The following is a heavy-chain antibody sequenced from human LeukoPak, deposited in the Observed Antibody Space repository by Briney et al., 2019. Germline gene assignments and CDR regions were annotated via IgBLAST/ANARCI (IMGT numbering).Heavy chain of an antibody. D-gene: IGHD5-24*01. CDR2: ISGSGGST. CDR1: GFTFSNYG. J-gene: IGHJ4*02. V-gene: IGHV3-23*01. Sequence: GGSLRLSCAASGFTFSNYGMSWVRQAPGKGLEWVSSISGSGGSTFYADSVKGRFTISRDNSKNTLYLQMNSLRAEDTAVYYCAKDDRWLQFCCWGQGTLVTVSA. CDR3: AKDDRWLQFCC.